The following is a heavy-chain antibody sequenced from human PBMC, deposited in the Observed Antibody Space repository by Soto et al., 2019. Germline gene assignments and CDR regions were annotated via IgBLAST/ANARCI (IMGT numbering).Heavy chain of an antibody. CDR2: ISAYNGNT. CDR1: GYTFTNYG. J-gene: IGHJ3*02. D-gene: IGHD3-22*01. V-gene: IGHV1-18*01. Sequence: EASVKVSCKASGYTFTNYGISWVRQAPGQGLEWMGWISAYNGNTNYAQRLQGRVTMTTDTSTSTAYMEPRSLRSDDTAVYYCARDYHDTRGRAFDIWGQGTRVTVSS. CDR3: ARDYHDTRGRAFDI.